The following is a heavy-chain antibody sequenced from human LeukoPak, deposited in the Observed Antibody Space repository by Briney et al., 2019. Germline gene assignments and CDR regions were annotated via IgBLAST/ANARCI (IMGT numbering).Heavy chain of an antibody. CDR2: IYYSGST. CDR1: GDSISSGGYY. Sequence: SETLSLTCTVSGDSISSGGYYWSWIRQPAGKGLEWIGYIYYSGSTNYNPSLKSRVTISVDTSKNQFSLKLSSVTAADTAVYYCARDGAGILYDSSGYPTEGLLRHDAFDIWGQGTMVTVSS. J-gene: IGHJ3*02. V-gene: IGHV4-61*10. CDR3: ARDGAGILYDSSGYPTEGLLRHDAFDI. D-gene: IGHD3-22*01.